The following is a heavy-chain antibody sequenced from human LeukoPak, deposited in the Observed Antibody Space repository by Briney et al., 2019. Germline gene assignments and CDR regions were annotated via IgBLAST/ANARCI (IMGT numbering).Heavy chain of an antibody. Sequence: SLKVSCKASGGTFSSYAISWVRQAAGQGLEWMGGIIPIFGTANYAQKFQGRVTITSDESTSTAYMELSSLRSEDTAVYYGAKTVEGAYCCRDDCSRYFYWYNYLDVWGKGTAVTVSS. CDR1: GGTFSSYA. J-gene: IGHJ6*03. CDR2: IIPIFGTA. D-gene: IGHD2-21*02. CDR3: AKTVEGAYCCRDDCSRYFYWYNYLDV. V-gene: IGHV1-69*01.